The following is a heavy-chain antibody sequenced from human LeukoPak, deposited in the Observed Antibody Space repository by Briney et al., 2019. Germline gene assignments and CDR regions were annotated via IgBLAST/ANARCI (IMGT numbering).Heavy chain of an antibody. D-gene: IGHD5-12*01. CDR1: GFTFDDYA. J-gene: IGHJ4*02. Sequence: GGSLRLSCAASGFTFDDYAMHWVRHAPGKGLEWVSLISGDGGSTYYADSVKGRFTISRDNSKNTLYLQMNSLRAEDTAVYYCAKLRYSGYDWGFDYWGQGTLVTVSS. CDR2: ISGDGGST. CDR3: AKLRYSGYDWGFDY. V-gene: IGHV3-43*02.